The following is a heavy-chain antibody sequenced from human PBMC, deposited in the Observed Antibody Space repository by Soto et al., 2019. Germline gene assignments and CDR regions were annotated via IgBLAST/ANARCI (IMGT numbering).Heavy chain of an antibody. V-gene: IGHV3-33*01. CDR1: GFTFSSYG. CDR2: IWYDGSNK. CDR3: ARDGYCSGGSCYSVPVFDY. J-gene: IGHJ4*02. D-gene: IGHD2-15*01. Sequence: GGSLRLSCAASGFTFSSYGMHWVRQAPGKGLEWVAVIWYDGSNKYYADSVKGRFTISRDNSKNTLYLQMNSLRAEDAAVYYCARDGYCSGGSCYSVPVFDYWGQGTLVTVSS.